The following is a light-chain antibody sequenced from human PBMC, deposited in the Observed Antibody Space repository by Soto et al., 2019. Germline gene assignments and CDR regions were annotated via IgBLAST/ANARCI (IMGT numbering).Light chain of an antibody. CDR2: AAF. CDR1: QSISSW. V-gene: IGKV1-5*01. Sequence: DIQMTQSPSTLSASVGDRVTITCRASQSISSWLAWYQQKPGKAPKLLIYAAFTLHSGVPARFSGSRSGTDFTLTISSLQPEDFATYYCQQSYSTPITFGQGTRLEIK. J-gene: IGKJ5*01. CDR3: QQSYSTPIT.